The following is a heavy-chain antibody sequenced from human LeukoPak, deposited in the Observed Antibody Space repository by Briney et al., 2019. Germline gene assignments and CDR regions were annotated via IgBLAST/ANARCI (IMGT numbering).Heavy chain of an antibody. J-gene: IGHJ4*02. CDR3: RSGGAAPGAFDN. Sequence: GGSLRLSCAASGFTFRDYWMSWMRQARGKGLEGVANIKYDGDEEYYVDSVKGRFIISRDNAKNSLYLQLNSLRVEDTAVYYCRSGGAAPGAFDNWGQGTLVTVSP. CDR2: IKYDGDEE. V-gene: IGHV3-7*01. D-gene: IGHD4/OR15-4a*01. CDR1: GFTFRDYW.